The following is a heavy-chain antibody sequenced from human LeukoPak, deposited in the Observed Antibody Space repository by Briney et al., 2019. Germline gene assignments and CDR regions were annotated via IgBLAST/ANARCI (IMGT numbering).Heavy chain of an antibody. J-gene: IGHJ4*02. Sequence: PGGSLRLSCAASGFTVSSNYMSWVRQAPGKRLEWVSILYSAGSTYYADSVRGRFTISRDSSKNTVCVQMNSLRAEDTAVYYCASGGMGARKFYSDPFHYWGQGTLVTVSS. CDR2: LYSAGST. D-gene: IGHD2-21*01. CDR3: ASGGMGARKFYSDPFHY. V-gene: IGHV3-53*01. CDR1: GFTVSSNY.